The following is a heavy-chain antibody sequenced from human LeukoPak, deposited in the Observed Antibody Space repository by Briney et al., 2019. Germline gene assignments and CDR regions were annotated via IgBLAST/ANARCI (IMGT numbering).Heavy chain of an antibody. V-gene: IGHV6-1*01. CDR2: TYYRSKWYS. D-gene: IGHD1-26*01. CDR1: GDSFSSGTAA. Sequence: SQTLSLTCAISGDSFSSGTAAWNWLRQSPSRGLEWLGRTYYRSKWYSDYALSVKGRITFSSDTSKNQFSLHLNSVTPEDTAVYYCARDVLGDPFDYWGQGTLVTVSS. J-gene: IGHJ4*02. CDR3: ARDVLGDPFDY.